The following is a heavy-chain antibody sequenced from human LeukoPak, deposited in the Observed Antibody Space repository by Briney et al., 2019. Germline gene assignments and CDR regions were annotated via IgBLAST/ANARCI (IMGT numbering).Heavy chain of an antibody. CDR2: ISYDGSNK. D-gene: IGHD3-10*01. CDR1: GFTFSSYA. Sequence: GGSLRLSCAASGFTFSSYAMHWVRQAPGKGLEWVAVISYDGSNKYYADSVKGRFTISRDNSKNTLYLQMNSLRAEDTAVYYCARDKKVRGVIDYWGQGTLVTVST. V-gene: IGHV3-30-3*01. CDR3: ARDKKVRGVIDY. J-gene: IGHJ4*02.